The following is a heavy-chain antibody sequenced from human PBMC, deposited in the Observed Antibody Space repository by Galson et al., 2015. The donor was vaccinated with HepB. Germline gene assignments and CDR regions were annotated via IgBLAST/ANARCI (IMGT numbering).Heavy chain of an antibody. CDR2: LSYDGSNK. Sequence: SLRLSCAASGFTFSSYALHWVRQAPGKGLEWVAVLSYDGSNKYYADSVKGRFTISGDNSKNTLYLQMNSLRADDTALYYCARVTYNSGWFFDYWGQGTLVTVSS. CDR3: ARVTYNSGWFFDY. V-gene: IGHV3-30-3*01. J-gene: IGHJ4*01. CDR1: GFTFSSYA. D-gene: IGHD6-19*01.